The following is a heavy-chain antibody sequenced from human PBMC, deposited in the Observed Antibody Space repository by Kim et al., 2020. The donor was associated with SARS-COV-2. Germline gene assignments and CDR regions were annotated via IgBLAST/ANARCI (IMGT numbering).Heavy chain of an antibody. CDR3: ATDLGFYSGSYYMGGY. J-gene: IGHJ4*02. Sequence: GGSLRLSCAASGFTFSSHAMSWVRQAPGKGLEWVSGIIGSGINIYYADSVKGRFTTSIDNSKNTLYLQMNSLRAEDTAVYYGATDLGFYSGSYYMGGYWGQGTLVTVSS. D-gene: IGHD3-10*01. CDR1: GFTFSSHA. V-gene: IGHV3-23*01. CDR2: IIGSGINI.